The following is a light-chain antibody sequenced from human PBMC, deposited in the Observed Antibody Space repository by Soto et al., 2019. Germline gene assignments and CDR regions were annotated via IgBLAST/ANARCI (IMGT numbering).Light chain of an antibody. Sequence: QSVLTQPPSASGTPGQTITISCSGGSSNIGINTVSWYEHLPGTAPRLLIYGNNQRPSGVPDRFSGSKSCTSASLAISGLQSEDEAHYYCATWDDSLDVHVFGTGTKLTVL. CDR3: ATWDDSLDVHV. CDR1: SSNIGINT. J-gene: IGLJ1*01. CDR2: GNN. V-gene: IGLV1-44*01.